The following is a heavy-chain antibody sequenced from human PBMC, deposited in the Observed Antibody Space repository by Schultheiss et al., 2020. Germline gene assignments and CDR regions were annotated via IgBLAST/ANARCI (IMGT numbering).Heavy chain of an antibody. CDR2: ISGSGGST. Sequence: GESLKISCAASGFTFSGSALHWVRQAPGKGLEWVSAISGSGGSTYYADSVKGRFTISRDNSKNTLYLQMNSLRAEDTAVYYCARDRTVTTDYYYYGMDVWGQGTTVTVSS. CDR3: ARDRTVTTDYYYYGMDV. D-gene: IGHD4-17*01. CDR1: GFTFSGSA. J-gene: IGHJ6*02. V-gene: IGHV3-23*01.